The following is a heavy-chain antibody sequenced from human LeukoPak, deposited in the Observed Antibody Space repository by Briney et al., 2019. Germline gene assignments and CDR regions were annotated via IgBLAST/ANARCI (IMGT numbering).Heavy chain of an antibody. CDR1: GGSVSTYY. CDR3: ARGDDFWSGPAPPDY. D-gene: IGHD3-3*01. J-gene: IGHJ4*02. V-gene: IGHV4-59*02. CDR2: IYNSEST. Sequence: SETLSLTCTVSGGSVSTYYWSWIRQPPGKGLEWIGFIYNSESTNYNPSLRSRVTISLDTSKNQFSLKLTSVTAADTAVYYCARGDDFWSGPAPPDYWGQGTLVTVSS.